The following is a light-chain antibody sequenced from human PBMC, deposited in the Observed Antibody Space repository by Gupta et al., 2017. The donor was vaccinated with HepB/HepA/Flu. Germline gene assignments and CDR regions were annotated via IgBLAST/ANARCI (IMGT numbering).Light chain of an antibody. CDR3: QQRYN. CDR1: QSVTNS. V-gene: IGKV3-11*01. CDR2: DTS. Sequence: ESVLTQSPDTLSLSPGERATLSCRASQSVTNSLTWYQQKPGQAPRLLIHDTSNRATGVPARFSGSGSGTDFALTISSLEPGDFAVYYCQQRYNFGQGTRLDI. J-gene: IGKJ5*01.